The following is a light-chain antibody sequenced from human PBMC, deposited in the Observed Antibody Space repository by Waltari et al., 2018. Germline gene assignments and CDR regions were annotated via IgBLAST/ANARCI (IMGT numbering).Light chain of an antibody. CDR2: DVS. Sequence: QSALTQPASVSGSPGQSITISCTGTSSDIGGYNYVSWYQQLPGRAPKLIIYDVSNRPSVATQLFSGSKSGNTACLTISGIQGEDEADYYCRSYVSSSTLELFGGGTSLAVL. V-gene: IGLV2-14*03. J-gene: IGLJ2*01. CDR3: RSYVSSSTLEL. CDR1: SSDIGGYNY.